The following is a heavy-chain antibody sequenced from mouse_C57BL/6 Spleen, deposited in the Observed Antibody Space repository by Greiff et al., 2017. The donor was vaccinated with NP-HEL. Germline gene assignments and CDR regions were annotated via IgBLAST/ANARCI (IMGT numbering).Heavy chain of an antibody. D-gene: IGHD1-1*01. J-gene: IGHJ1*03. CDR1: GYTFTSYW. CDR3: ARTVVAHWYFDV. CDR2: IHPNSGST. Sequence: QVQLQQPGAELVKPGASVKLSCKASGYTFTSYWMHWVKQRPGQGLEWIGRIHPNSGSTNYNEKFKSKATLTVDKSSSTAYMQLSSLTSEDSAVYYCARTVVAHWYFDVWGTGTTVTVSS. V-gene: IGHV1-64*01.